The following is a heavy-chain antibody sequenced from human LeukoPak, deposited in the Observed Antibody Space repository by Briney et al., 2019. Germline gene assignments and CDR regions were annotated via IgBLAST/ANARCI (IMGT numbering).Heavy chain of an antibody. D-gene: IGHD2-2*01. CDR1: GGSFSGYY. J-gene: IGHJ5*02. V-gene: IGHV4-34*01. Sequence: SETLSLTCAVCGGSFSGYYWRWIRQSPGKGLEWIGEINHSGTTNYNPSLKSRVTISVDTSKNQLSLKLRSVTAADTAVYYCARIVVVSAAQYNWFDPWGQGTLVTVSS. CDR2: INHSGTT. CDR3: ARIVVVSAAQYNWFDP.